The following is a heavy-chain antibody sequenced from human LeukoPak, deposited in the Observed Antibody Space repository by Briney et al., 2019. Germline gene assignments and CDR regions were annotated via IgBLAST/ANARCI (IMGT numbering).Heavy chain of an antibody. V-gene: IGHV4-59*01. CDR2: IYYSGST. J-gene: IGHJ3*02. Sequence: PSETLSLTCTVSGGSISSYYWSWIRQPPGKGLEWIGYIYYSGSTNYNPSLKSRVTISVDTSKNQFSLKLSSVTAADTAVYYCARVRRAITMVRGSYAFDIWGQGTMVTVSS. D-gene: IGHD3-10*01. CDR1: GGSISSYY. CDR3: ARVRRAITMVRGSYAFDI.